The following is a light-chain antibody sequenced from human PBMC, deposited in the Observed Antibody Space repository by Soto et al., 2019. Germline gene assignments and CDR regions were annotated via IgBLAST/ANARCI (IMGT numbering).Light chain of an antibody. CDR1: QSISSW. CDR2: KAS. Sequence: DIQMTQSPSTLSASEGDRVTISCRASQSISSWLAWYQQKPGKAPKVLIYKASSLESGVPSRFSGSGSGTEFTPTIGSLQPDDFATYYCQQYNSYSSWTFGQGTKVDIK. J-gene: IGKJ1*01. CDR3: QQYNSYSSWT. V-gene: IGKV1-5*03.